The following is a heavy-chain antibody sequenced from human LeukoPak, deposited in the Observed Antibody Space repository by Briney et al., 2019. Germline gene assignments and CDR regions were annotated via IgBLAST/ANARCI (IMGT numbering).Heavy chain of an antibody. CDR1: GFTFSNFW. D-gene: IGHD4-17*01. CDR3: AKRRGDYVSAGSDY. CDR2: ISGSGGST. Sequence: GESLRLSCTASGFTFSNFWMSWVRQAPGKGLEWVSAISGSGGSTYYADSVKGRFTISRDNSKNTLYLQMNSLRAEDTAVYYCAKRRGDYVSAGSDYWGQGTLVTVSS. J-gene: IGHJ4*02. V-gene: IGHV3-23*01.